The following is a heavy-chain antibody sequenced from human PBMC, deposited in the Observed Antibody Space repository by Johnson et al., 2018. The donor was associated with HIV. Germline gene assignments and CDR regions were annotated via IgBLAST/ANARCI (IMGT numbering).Heavy chain of an antibody. D-gene: IGHD6-13*01. CDR1: GFTVSSNY. CDR3: TTHSSSWADAFDV. J-gene: IGHJ3*01. V-gene: IGHV3-66*01. Sequence: VQLVESGGGLVQPGGSLRLSCAASGFTVSSNYMSWVRQAPGKGLEWVSVIYSGGSTYYADSVRGRFTISRDNSKNTLYLQMNSLRGGDTAVYYCTTHSSSWADAFDVWGQGTMVTVSS. CDR2: IYSGGST.